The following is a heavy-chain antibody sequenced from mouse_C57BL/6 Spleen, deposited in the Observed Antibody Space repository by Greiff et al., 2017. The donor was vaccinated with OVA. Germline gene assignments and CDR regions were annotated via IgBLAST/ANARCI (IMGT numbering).Heavy chain of an antibody. Sequence: VQLQQSGPELVKPGASVKISCKASGYAFSSSWMNWVKQRPGKGLGWIGRIYPGDGDTNYNGKFKGQATLTAYRSSSTAYMQLSSLTSEDSAVYFCARARDYCSSYRFDDWGQGTTLTVSS. J-gene: IGHJ2*01. CDR1: GYAFSSSW. D-gene: IGHD1-1*01. V-gene: IGHV1-82*01. CDR3: ARARDYCSSYRFDD. CDR2: IYPGDGDT.